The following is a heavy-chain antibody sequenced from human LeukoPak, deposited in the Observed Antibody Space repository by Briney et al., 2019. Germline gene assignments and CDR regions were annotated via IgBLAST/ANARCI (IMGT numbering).Heavy chain of an antibody. J-gene: IGHJ4*02. V-gene: IGHV1-2*02. CDR1: GYTFTGHY. D-gene: IGHD6-19*01. CDR3: ARGRIAVADSFDY. Sequence: ASVKVSCKASGYTFTGHYMHWVRQAPGQGLEWMGWINPNSGGTNYAQKFQGRVTMTRDTSISTAYMELSRLRSDDTAVYYCARGRIAVADSFDYWGQGTLVTVSS. CDR2: INPNSGGT.